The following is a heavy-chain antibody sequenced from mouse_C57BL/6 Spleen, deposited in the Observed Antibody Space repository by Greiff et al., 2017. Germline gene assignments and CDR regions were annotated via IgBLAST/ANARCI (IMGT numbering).Heavy chain of an antibody. CDR1: GYTFTSYT. J-gene: IGHJ2*01. CDR3: ARYGNYFDY. D-gene: IGHD2-1*01. Sequence: QVQLQQSGAELARPGASVKMSCKASGYTFTSYTMHWVKQRPGQGLEWIGYINPSSGSTKYNQKFKDKATLPAAKSSSTAYMQLISLTSEDSAVYYCARYGNYFDYWGQGTTLTVSS. V-gene: IGHV1-4*01. CDR2: INPSSGST.